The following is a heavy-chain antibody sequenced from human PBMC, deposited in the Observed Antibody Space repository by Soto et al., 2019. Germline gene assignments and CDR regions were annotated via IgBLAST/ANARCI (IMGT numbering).Heavy chain of an antibody. J-gene: IGHJ4*02. CDR1: GDSISRSFW. V-gene: IGHV4-4*02. D-gene: IGHD4-17*01. CDR2: IYHTEST. CDR3: ARYDFGTFDY. Sequence: LSLTCAVSGDSISRSFWWRWVRQPPGKGLEWIGEIYHTESTVYNPSLKSRVTISVAKSKNQFSLNLASVTAADTAVYYCARYDFGTFDYWGRGILVTVSS.